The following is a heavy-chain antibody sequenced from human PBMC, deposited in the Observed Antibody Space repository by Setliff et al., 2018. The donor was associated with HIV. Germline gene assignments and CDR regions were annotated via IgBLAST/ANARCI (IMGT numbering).Heavy chain of an antibody. CDR1: GYTFTDRF. V-gene: IGHV1-69-2*01. D-gene: IGHD3-16*01. Sequence: ASVKVSCKASGYTFTDRFITWFQQAPGKGLEWMGRRYPRGDGTIYAERFRGRLTLSADMSTNTAYMELDNLKSEGTAMYFCAAGPFNWGQYFWGHGTLVTVSS. CDR3: AAGPFNWGQYF. J-gene: IGHJ4*01. CDR2: RYPRGDGT.